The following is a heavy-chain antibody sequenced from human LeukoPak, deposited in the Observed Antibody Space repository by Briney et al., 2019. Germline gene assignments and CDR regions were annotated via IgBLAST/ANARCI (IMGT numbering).Heavy chain of an antibody. CDR1: GYTFTDYY. J-gene: IGHJ4*02. Sequence: GASVKVSCKASGYTFTDYYVHWVRQAPGQGLEWMGWINPNSGDTNYAQKFQGRVTMTRDTSISTAYMELSRLRSDDTAVYYCARSDPDYYDNTPFDYWGQGTLVTVSS. CDR2: INPNSGDT. V-gene: IGHV1-2*02. D-gene: IGHD3-22*01. CDR3: ARSDPDYYDNTPFDY.